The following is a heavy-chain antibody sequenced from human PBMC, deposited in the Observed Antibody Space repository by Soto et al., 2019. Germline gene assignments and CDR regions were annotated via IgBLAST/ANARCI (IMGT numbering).Heavy chain of an antibody. V-gene: IGHV4-31*03. CDR3: ARSNGNYYYDY. J-gene: IGHJ4*02. CDR2: IYYSGST. Sequence: QVQLQESGPGLVKPSQTLSLTCTVSGGSISSGGYYWSWIRQHPGKCLELIGYIYYSGSTYYNPSLKGRVTISVDTSKNQFSLKLSSGTAADTAVDYCARSNGNYYYDYWFQGTLVTVSS. CDR1: GGSISSGGYY. D-gene: IGHD1-7*01.